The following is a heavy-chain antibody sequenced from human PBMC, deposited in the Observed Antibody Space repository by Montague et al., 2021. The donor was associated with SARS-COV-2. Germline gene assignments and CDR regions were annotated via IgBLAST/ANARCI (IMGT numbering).Heavy chain of an antibody. D-gene: IGHD3/OR15-3a*01. CDR1: GGSISSTSYY. CDR2: IYHSGST. Sequence: SETLSLTCTVSGGSISSTSYYWGWIRQSPGKGLEWIGSIYHSGSTYYSPSLKSRLSLSVETSKNQFSLKLTSVTAANTAVYFCVRHPRTYNGFWSGYSGRFVFQFDSWGQGTLVTGSS. V-gene: IGHV4-39*01. CDR3: VRHPRTYNGFWSGYSGRFVFQFDS. J-gene: IGHJ4*02.